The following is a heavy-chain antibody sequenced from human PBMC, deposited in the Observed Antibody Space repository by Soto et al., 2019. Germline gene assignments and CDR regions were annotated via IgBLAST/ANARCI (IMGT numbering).Heavy chain of an antibody. J-gene: IGHJ6*02. CDR3: ARDYGDYGYYYGMDV. CDR2: IYYSGST. Sequence: QLQLQESCPGLVKPSETLSLTCTVSGGSISSSSYYWGWIRQPPGKGLEWIGSIYYSGSTYYNPSLKSRVTISVDTSKNQFSLKLSSVTAADTAVYYCARDYGDYGYYYGMDVWGQGTTVTVSS. V-gene: IGHV4-39*02. D-gene: IGHD4-17*01. CDR1: GGSISSSSYY.